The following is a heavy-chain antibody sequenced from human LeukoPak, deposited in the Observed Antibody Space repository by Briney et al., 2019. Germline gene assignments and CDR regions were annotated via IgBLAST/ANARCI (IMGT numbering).Heavy chain of an antibody. D-gene: IGHD3-10*01. CDR2: ISYDGSNK. J-gene: IGHJ5*02. CDR3: ARDRRAFGELLEYNGFDP. CDR1: GFTFSSYA. V-gene: IGHV3-30-3*01. Sequence: SGGSLRLSCAASGFTFSSYAMHWVRQAPGKGLEWVAVISYDGSNKYYADSVKGRFTTSRDNSKNTLYLQMNSLRAEDTAVYYCARDRRAFGELLEYNGFDPWGQGTLVTVSS.